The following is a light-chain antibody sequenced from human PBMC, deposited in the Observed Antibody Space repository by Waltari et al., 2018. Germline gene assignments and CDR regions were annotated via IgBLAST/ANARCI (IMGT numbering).Light chain of an antibody. CDR3: QQYSSYSWK. CDR2: KTS. CDR1: QSISSW. V-gene: IGKV1-5*03. Sequence: DIRMTQSPSTLSASVVDRVTITCRASQSISSWLAWYQQKPGKAPKLLIYKTSSLESGVPSRFSGSGSGTEFTLTISSLQPDDFATYYCQQYSSYSWKFGQGTKVEIK. J-gene: IGKJ1*01.